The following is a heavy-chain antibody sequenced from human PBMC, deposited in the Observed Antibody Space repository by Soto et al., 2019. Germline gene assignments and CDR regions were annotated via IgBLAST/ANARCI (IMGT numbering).Heavy chain of an antibody. CDR1: EFIFSNYA. V-gene: IGHV3-23*01. J-gene: IGHJ6*02. CDR3: AQRGSGYEFYYYYGMDV. D-gene: IGHD3-3*01. CDR2: IGDGGVDT. Sequence: EVQLLESGGGLVQPGGSLRLSCAASEFIFSNYAMSWVRQAPGKGLEWVSSIGDGGVDTYYADDVKGRFTISRDNSKNTLYLQMNSLRAEDTAVYYCAQRGSGYEFYYYYGMDVWGQGTTVTVSS.